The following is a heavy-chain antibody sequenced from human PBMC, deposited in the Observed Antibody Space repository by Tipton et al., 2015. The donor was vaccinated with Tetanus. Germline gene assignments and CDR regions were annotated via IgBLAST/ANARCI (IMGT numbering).Heavy chain of an antibody. CDR1: GYSFTSYW. CDR3: ARHQSDVEMATMWWFDY. Sequence: QSGPEVKKPGESLKISCKGSGYSFTSYWIGWVRQMPGKGLEWMGIIYPGDSDTRYSPSFQGQVTISADKSISTAYLQWSSLKASDAAMYCCARHQSDVEMATMWWFDYWGQGTLVTVSS. CDR2: IYPGDSDT. D-gene: IGHD5-24*01. J-gene: IGHJ4*02. V-gene: IGHV5-51*01.